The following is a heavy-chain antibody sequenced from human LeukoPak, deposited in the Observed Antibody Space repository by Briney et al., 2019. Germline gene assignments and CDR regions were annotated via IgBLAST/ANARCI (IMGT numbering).Heavy chain of an antibody. V-gene: IGHV4-39*01. CDR3: ARQISDYYYYYIDV. J-gene: IGHJ6*03. CDR2: IYYGGTT. CDR1: GGSISSGSYY. Sequence: SETLSLTCTVSGGSISSGSYYWSWIRQPAGKGLEWIGNIYYGGTTYYNSSLKSRVTISEDTSKNRFSLMLTSVTAADTAVYYCARQISDYYYYYIDVWGKGTTVIVSS.